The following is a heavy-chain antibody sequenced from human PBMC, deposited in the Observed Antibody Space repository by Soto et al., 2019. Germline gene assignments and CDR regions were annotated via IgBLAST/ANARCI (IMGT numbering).Heavy chain of an antibody. CDR3: ARVIVGATDYYYGMDV. D-gene: IGHD1-26*01. V-gene: IGHV1-69*13. CDR2: IIPIFGTA. CDR1: GGTFSSYA. J-gene: IGHJ6*02. Sequence: SVKVSCKASGGTFSSYAISWVRQAPGQGLEWMGGIIPIFGTANYAQKFQGRVTITADESTSTAYMEMSSLRSEDTAVYYCARVIVGATDYYYGMDVWGQGTTVTVSS.